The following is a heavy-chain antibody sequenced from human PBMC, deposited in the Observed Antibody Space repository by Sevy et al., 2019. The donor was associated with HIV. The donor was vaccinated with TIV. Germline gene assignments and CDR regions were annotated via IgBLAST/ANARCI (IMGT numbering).Heavy chain of an antibody. CDR3: AKFTVVVPAAIREYFDY. CDR2: ISGSGGST. CDR1: GFTFSSYA. V-gene: IGHV3-23*01. J-gene: IGHJ4*02. Sequence: GGSLRLSCAASGFTFSSYAMSWVHQAPGKGLEWVSAISGSGGSTYYADSVKGRFTISRDNSKNTLYLQMNSLRAEDTAVYYCAKFTVVVPAAIREYFDYWGQGTLVTVSS. D-gene: IGHD2-2*02.